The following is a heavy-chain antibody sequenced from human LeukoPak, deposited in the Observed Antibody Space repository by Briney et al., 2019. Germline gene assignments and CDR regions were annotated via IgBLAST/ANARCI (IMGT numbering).Heavy chain of an antibody. CDR1: GFTFSSYG. V-gene: IGHV3-33*01. CDR2: IWYDGSNK. Sequence: GGSLRLSCAASGFTFSSYGMHWVRQAPGKGLEWVAVIWYDGSNKYYADSVKGRFTISRDNSKNTLYPQMNSLRAEDTAVYYCARSGVGGYNYPDYFDYWGQGTLVTVSS. CDR3: ARSGVGGYNYPDYFDY. J-gene: IGHJ4*02. D-gene: IGHD5-24*01.